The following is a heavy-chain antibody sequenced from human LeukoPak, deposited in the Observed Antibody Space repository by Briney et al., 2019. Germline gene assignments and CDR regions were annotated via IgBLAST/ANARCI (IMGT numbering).Heavy chain of an antibody. V-gene: IGHV3-23*01. CDR3: AKIHTDLWFGKSYNDY. J-gene: IGHJ4*02. CDR1: GFTFSSYA. D-gene: IGHD3-10*01. Sequence: GGSLRLSCAASGFTFSSYAMSWVRQAPGKGLEWVSAISGSGGSTYYADSVKGRFTISRDNSKNTLYLQMNSLRAEDTAVYYCAKIHTDLWFGKSYNDYWGQGTLITVSS. CDR2: ISGSGGST.